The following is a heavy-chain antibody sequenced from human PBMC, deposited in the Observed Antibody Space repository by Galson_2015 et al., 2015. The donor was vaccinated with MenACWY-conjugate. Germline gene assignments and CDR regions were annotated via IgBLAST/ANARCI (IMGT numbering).Heavy chain of an antibody. J-gene: IGHJ5*02. CDR1: GYTFTNYD. CDR3: ARVSLRDSGSNPNWLDP. CDR2: ISHYNGNT. V-gene: IGHV1-18*04. Sequence: SVKVSCKASGYTFTNYDITWVRQAPGQGLEWMGWISHYNGNTRFGEKVQDRVSMTTDTSTNTAYMELRSLRSDDTAVYYCARVSLRDSGSNPNWLDPWGQATLVTVSS. D-gene: IGHD3-10*01.